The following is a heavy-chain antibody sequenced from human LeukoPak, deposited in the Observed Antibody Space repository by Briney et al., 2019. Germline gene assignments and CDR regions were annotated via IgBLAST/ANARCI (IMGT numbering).Heavy chain of an antibody. CDR3: ARDDGSYSRSPGFDY. Sequence: PGGSLRLSCAASGFTFSSYSMNWVRQAPGKGLEWVSSISSSSSYIYNADSVKGRFTISRDNAKNSLYLQMNRLRAEDTAVYYCARDDGSYSRSPGFDYWGQGTLVTVSS. CDR2: ISSSSSYI. V-gene: IGHV3-21*01. D-gene: IGHD1-26*01. CDR1: GFTFSSYS. J-gene: IGHJ4*02.